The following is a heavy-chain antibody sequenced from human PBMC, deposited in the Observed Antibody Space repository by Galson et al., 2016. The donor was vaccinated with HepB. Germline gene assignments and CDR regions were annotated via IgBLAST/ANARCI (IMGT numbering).Heavy chain of an antibody. CDR1: GGSITNTSYY. D-gene: IGHD2-2*01. J-gene: IGHJ2*01. CDR2: FYYSGST. V-gene: IGHV4-39*01. Sequence: SETLSLTCTVPGGSITNTSYYWGWIRQPPGKGLEWIGNFYYSGSTYYNPSLKTRVTISVETSKKQFSLKLRSVTAADTAVYYCARHIKGRYCTTTTCRSWYFDLWGRGTLVSVSS. CDR3: ARHIKGRYCTTTTCRSWYFDL.